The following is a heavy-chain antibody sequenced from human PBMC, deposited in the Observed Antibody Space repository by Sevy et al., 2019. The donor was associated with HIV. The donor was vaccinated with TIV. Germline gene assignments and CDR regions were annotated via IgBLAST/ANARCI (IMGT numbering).Heavy chain of an antibody. V-gene: IGHV3-20*04. J-gene: IGHJ4*02. D-gene: IGHD3-3*01. CDR2: INWNGGST. CDR3: ARDPPSYYDYRSGCHEY. CDR1: GFTFDDYG. Sequence: GGSLRLSCAASGFTFDDYGMSWVRQVPGKGPEWVSGINWNGGSTGYADSVKGRFTISRENAKNSLYLQMKSLRAEDMALYYCARDPPSYYDYRSGCHEYWGQGIRVTVSS.